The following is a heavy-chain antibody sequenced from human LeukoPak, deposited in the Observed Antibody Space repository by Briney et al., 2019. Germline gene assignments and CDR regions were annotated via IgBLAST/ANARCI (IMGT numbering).Heavy chain of an antibody. CDR3: ARLYDSSGYTNWLDP. Sequence: SETLSLTCTVSGGSISTYYWNWVRQPPGKGLEWIGYIYNDGSTNYNPSFKSRVTISVDTSESQFSLKLSSVTAADTAVYYCARLYDSSGYTNWLDPWGQGTLVTVSS. D-gene: IGHD3-22*01. J-gene: IGHJ5*02. CDR1: GGSISTYY. V-gene: IGHV4-59*01. CDR2: IYNDGST.